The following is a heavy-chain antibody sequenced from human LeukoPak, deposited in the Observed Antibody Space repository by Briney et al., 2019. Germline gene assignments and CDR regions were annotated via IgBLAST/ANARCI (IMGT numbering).Heavy chain of an antibody. CDR3: ARMTYDPHGVDV. J-gene: IGHJ6*04. CDR2: IDNTEST. V-gene: IGHV4-59*01. Sequence: SETLSLTCTVSGASISSYYWSWIRQPPGKGLEWIGYIDNTESTNYNPSLKSRITISVDKSKNQISLKLSSVTAADTAVYYCARMTYDPHGVDVWGKETTVTVSS. D-gene: IGHD5-12*01. CDR1: GASISSYY.